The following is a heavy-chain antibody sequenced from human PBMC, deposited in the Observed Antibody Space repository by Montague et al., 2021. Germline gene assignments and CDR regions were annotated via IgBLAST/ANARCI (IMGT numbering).Heavy chain of an antibody. Sequence: SLRLSCAASGFSFNVYGMHWVRQAPGKGLEWVAVVGHDGNYEKYADSVRGRFIVSRDNSRTTLYLQLNSLRAEDTAVYYCARDFRAGTYFDYLGQGTLVTGSS. CDR2: VGHDGNYE. J-gene: IGHJ4*02. CDR3: ARDFRAGTYFDY. V-gene: IGHV3-33*01. CDR1: GFSFNVYG. D-gene: IGHD1-26*01.